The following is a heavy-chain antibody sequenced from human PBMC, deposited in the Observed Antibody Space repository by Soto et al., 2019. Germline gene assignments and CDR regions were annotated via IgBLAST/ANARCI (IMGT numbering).Heavy chain of an antibody. CDR1: GGTFSNDI. CDR2: IVLLLNIA. D-gene: IGHD5-12*01. V-gene: IGHV1-69*02. J-gene: IGHJ4*02. CDR3: VKNSPIGSTFSGYDGIDS. Sequence: VQLVQSGAEVKKPGSSVKVSCESSGGTFSNDIITWLRQAPGQGLEWMGRIVLLLNIANYAQKFQGRVTITADKSTGTAYMELNSLTSEDTAAYYCVKNSPIGSTFSGYDGIDSWGQGTLVTVSS.